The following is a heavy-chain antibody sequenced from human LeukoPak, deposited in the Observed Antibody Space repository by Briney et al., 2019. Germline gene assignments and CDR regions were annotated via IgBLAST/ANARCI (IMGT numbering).Heavy chain of an antibody. CDR1: GGSISSYY. CDR3: AGGTDSGYDSGNWYFDL. J-gene: IGHJ2*01. D-gene: IGHD5-12*01. CDR2: IYTSGST. Sequence: PSETLSLTCTVSGGSISSYYWSWIRRPAGKGLEWIGRIYTSGSTNYNPSLKSRVTMSVDTSKNQFSLKLSSVTAADTAVYYCAGGTDSGYDSGNWYFDLWGRGTLVTVSS. V-gene: IGHV4-4*07.